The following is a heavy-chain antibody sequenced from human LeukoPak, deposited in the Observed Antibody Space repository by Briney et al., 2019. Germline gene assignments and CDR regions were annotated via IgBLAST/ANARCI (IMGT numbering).Heavy chain of an antibody. CDR1: GGSISRSTNY. D-gene: IGHD3-16*01. Sequence: SETLSLTCTVSGGSISRSTNYWGWIRQPPGKGLEWIGSIYYSGSTYYNPSLKSRVTISVDTSKNQFALQLSSVTAADTAVYYCASSGDHDYDYSYHGMHVWGRGTTVTVSS. CDR3: ASSGDHDYDYSYHGMHV. CDR2: IYYSGST. V-gene: IGHV4-39*01. J-gene: IGHJ6*01.